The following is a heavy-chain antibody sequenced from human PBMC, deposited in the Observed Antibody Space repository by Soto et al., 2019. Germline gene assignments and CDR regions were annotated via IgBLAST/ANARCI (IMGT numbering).Heavy chain of an antibody. CDR1: GGSISSGDYY. CDR3: ARAQWFGELVYFDY. J-gene: IGHJ4*02. V-gene: IGHV4-30-4*01. Sequence: LSLTCTVSGGSISSGDYYWSWIRQPPGKGLEWIGYIYYSGSTYYNPSLKSRVTISVDTSKNQFSLKLSSVAAADTAVYYCARAQWFGELVYFDYWGQGTLVTVSS. D-gene: IGHD3-10*01. CDR2: IYYSGST.